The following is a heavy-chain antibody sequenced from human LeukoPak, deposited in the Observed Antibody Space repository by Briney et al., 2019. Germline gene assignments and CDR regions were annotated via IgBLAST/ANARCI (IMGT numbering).Heavy chain of an antibody. CDR2: ISSTSTYT. Sequence: GGSLRLSSAASGFTLSSYEMNWGRLAPREGLEWSSYISSTSTYTNYADSVKGRFTISRDNAKNSLYLQMNSLRAEDTAVYYCARPRVVGAHDAFDIWGQGTMVTVSS. J-gene: IGHJ3*02. V-gene: IGHV3-48*03. CDR3: ARPRVVGAHDAFDI. D-gene: IGHD1-26*01. CDR1: GFTLSSYE.